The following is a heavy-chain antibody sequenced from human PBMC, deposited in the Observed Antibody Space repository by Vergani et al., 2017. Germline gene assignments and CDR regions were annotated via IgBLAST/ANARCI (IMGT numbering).Heavy chain of an antibody. V-gene: IGHV4-39*07. CDR3: ARDNDSGSYPAFDI. D-gene: IGHD1-26*01. CDR1: GGSISSSSYY. CDR2: IYYSGST. J-gene: IGHJ3*02. Sequence: QLQLQESGPGLVKPSETLSLTCTVSGGSISSSSYYWGWIRQPPGKGLEWIGSIYYSGSTNSNPSLKSRVTISVGTSKNQFSLKLSSVTAADTAVYYCARDNDSGSYPAFDIWGQGTMVTVSS.